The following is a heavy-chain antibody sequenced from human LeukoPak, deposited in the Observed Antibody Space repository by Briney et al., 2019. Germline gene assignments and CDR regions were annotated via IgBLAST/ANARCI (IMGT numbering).Heavy chain of an antibody. CDR2: INHSGST. Sequence: SETLSLTCAVYGGSFSGYYWSWIRQPPGKGLEWIGEINHSGSTNYNPSLKSRVTISVDTSKNQFSLKLSSVTAADTAVYYYARGVGGYCSSTSCYRAFDIWGQGTMVTVSS. CDR3: ARGVGGYCSSTSCYRAFDI. V-gene: IGHV4-34*01. J-gene: IGHJ3*02. D-gene: IGHD2-2*01. CDR1: GGSFSGYY.